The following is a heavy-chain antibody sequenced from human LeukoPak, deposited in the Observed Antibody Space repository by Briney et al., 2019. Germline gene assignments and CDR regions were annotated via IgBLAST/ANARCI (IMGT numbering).Heavy chain of an antibody. Sequence: GGSLRLSCAASGFTFSTYTMNWVRQAPGKGLEWVSSISSSASDIRYADAVRGRFTVSRDNSKNSLYLQMNSPRAEDTAVYYCARKGAGTSASHFDYWGQGTLVTVSS. D-gene: IGHD6-19*01. CDR2: ISSSASDI. CDR1: GFTFSTYT. CDR3: ARKGAGTSASHFDY. J-gene: IGHJ4*02. V-gene: IGHV3-21*01.